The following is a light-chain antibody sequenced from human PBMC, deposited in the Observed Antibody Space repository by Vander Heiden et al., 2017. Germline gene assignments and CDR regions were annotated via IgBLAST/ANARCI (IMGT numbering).Light chain of an antibody. CDR1: QSVLYSSNNKNY. J-gene: IGKJ2*01. CDR2: YAA. V-gene: IGKV4-1*01. CDR3: QQDDTTPYT. Sequence: DIVMTQSPDSLAVSLGERATINCTSRQSVLYSSNNKNYLVWYQQKPGQPPNLLIIYAATRESGVPDRFSGSASETNFTPPISGLQAEDVAVYYCQQDDTTPYTFGQGTKVEIK.